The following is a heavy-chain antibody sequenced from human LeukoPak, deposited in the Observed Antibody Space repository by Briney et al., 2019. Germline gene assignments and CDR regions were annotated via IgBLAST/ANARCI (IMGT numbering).Heavy chain of an antibody. D-gene: IGHD4-17*01. V-gene: IGHV3-30*02. CDR1: GFTFSSYG. CDR3: ARDSYPVHDYGDYPDY. CDR2: IRYDGSNK. J-gene: IGHJ4*02. Sequence: GGSLRLSCAASGFTFSSYGMHWVRQAPGKGLEWVAFIRYDGSNKYYADSVKGRFTISRDNAKNSLYLQMNSLRAEDTAVYYCARDSYPVHDYGDYPDYWGQGTLVTVSS.